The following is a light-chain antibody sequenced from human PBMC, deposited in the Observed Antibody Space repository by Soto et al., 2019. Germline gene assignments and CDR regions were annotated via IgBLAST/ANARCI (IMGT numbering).Light chain of an antibody. CDR2: GAS. V-gene: IGKV3-15*01. CDR3: QQYNNWPYT. J-gene: IGKJ2*01. CDR1: QSIGGN. Sequence: EMVMTQSPATQSVSPGERASLSCRASQSIGGNLAWYQQKPGQAPRLLIYGASTRATGVPARFSGSGSRTDFTPTVSSLQSEDVAIYYCQQYNNWPYTFGQGTKLEI.